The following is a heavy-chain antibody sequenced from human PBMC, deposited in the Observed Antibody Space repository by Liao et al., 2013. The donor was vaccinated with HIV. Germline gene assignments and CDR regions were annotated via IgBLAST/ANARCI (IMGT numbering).Heavy chain of an antibody. Sequence: QLQLQESGPGLVKPSETLSLTCTVSGGSISSSSYYWGWIRQPPGKGLEWIGSIYYSGSTYYKPSLKSRVTISVDTSKNQFSLKLSSVTAADTAVHYCARLRLYDSRGLNGFDVWGQGALVTVSS. D-gene: IGHD3-22*01. CDR3: ARLRLYDSRGLNGFDV. V-gene: IGHV4-39*07. CDR2: IYYSGST. CDR1: GGSISSSSYY. J-gene: IGHJ3*01.